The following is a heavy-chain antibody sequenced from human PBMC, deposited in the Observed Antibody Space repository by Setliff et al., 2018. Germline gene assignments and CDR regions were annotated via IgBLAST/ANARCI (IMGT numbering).Heavy chain of an antibody. J-gene: IGHJ4*02. CDR3: ARSWYYNLWSCSQIEY. Sequence: ASVKVSCKASGYTFTSYAMNWVRQAPGQGLEWMGWINTNTGNPMYAQGFTGRFVFSLDTSVSTAYLQISSLNAEVPAVYYCARSWYYNLWSCSQIEYGGQGTLVTVSS. CDR1: GYTFTSYA. CDR2: INTNTGNP. V-gene: IGHV7-4-1*02. D-gene: IGHD3-3*01.